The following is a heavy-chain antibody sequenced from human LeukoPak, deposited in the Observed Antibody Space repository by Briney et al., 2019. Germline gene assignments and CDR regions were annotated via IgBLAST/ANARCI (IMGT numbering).Heavy chain of an antibody. Sequence: GASLRLSCAASGFTFSSYAMSWVRQAPGKGLEWISVIGGSGVSTYYADSVKGRFTISRDNSKNTLYVQMDSLRAEDTAVYYCAKTGYCSPTSCYRAFYYYGMDVWGQGTTVTVSS. CDR1: GFTFSSYA. J-gene: IGHJ6*02. CDR2: IGGSGVST. D-gene: IGHD2-2*02. CDR3: AKTGYCSPTSCYRAFYYYGMDV. V-gene: IGHV3-23*01.